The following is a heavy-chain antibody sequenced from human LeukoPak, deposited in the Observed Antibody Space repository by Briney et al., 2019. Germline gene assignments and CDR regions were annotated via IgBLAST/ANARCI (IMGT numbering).Heavy chain of an antibody. CDR2: LRYDGRSK. Sequence: LGGSLRLSCPASGFILSDSGFDWVRQAPGKGLEWVAFLRYDGRSKYYLDAVKGRFTISRDNSKNTVYLQMDSLRPEDTAVYYCAIGVNYAFDDWGQGTLVTVSS. V-gene: IGHV3-30*02. CDR1: GFILSDSG. CDR3: AIGVNYAFDD. J-gene: IGHJ4*02. D-gene: IGHD1-7*01.